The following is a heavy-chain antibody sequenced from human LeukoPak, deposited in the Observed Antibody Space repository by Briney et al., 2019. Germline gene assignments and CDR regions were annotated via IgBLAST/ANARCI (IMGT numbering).Heavy chain of an antibody. J-gene: IGHJ5*02. CDR3: ARDSVETTVTTWNWFDP. CDR1: GGSISTSNYY. D-gene: IGHD4-11*01. Sequence: SETLSLTCTVSGGSISTSNYYWGWIRQPPGKGLEWIGSIYYSGSTYYNPSLKSRVTISVDTSKNQFSLKLSSVTAADTAVYYCARDSVETTVTTWNWFDPWGQGTLVTVSS. V-gene: IGHV4-39*07. CDR2: IYYSGST.